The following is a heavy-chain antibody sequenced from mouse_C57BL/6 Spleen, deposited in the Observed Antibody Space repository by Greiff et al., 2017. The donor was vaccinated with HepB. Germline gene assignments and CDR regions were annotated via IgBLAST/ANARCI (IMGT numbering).Heavy chain of an antibody. CDR1: GFSLSTSGMG. V-gene: IGHV8-12*01. Sequence: QVTLKECGPGILQSSQTLSLTCSFSGFSLSTSGMGVSWIRQPSGKGLEWLAHIYWDDDKRYNPSLKSRLTISKDTSRNQVFLKITSVDTADTATYYCARRVSNYYFDYWGQGTTLTVSS. J-gene: IGHJ2*01. D-gene: IGHD2-5*01. CDR3: ARRVSNYYFDY. CDR2: IYWDDDK.